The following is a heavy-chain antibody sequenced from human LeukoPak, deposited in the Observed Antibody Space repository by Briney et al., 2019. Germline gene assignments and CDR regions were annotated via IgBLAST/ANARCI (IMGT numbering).Heavy chain of an antibody. CDR1: GFTFSSYS. D-gene: IGHD6-13*01. V-gene: IGHV3-21*01. CDR3: ASRAIAAAGMTD. CDR2: ISSSSSYI. Sequence: GGSLRLSCAASGFTFSSYSMNWVRQAPGKGLEWVSSISSSSSYIYYADSVKGRFTISRDNAKNSLYLQMNSLRAEDTAVYYCASRAIAAAGMTDWGQGTLVTVSS. J-gene: IGHJ4*02.